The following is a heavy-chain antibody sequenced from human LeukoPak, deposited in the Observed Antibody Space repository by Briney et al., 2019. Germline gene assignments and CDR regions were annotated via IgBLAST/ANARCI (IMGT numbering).Heavy chain of an antibody. J-gene: IGHJ4*02. CDR2: IYYSGST. D-gene: IGHD3-22*01. V-gene: IGHV4-59*12. Sequence: SETLSLTCTVSGGSISNYYWSWIRQPPGKGLEWIGYIYYSGSTNYNPSLKSRVTISVDTSKNQFSLKLSSVTAADTAVYYCARGRAYYYDSSGYSRFGDWGQGTLVTVSS. CDR3: ARGRAYYYDSSGYSRFGD. CDR1: GGSISNYY.